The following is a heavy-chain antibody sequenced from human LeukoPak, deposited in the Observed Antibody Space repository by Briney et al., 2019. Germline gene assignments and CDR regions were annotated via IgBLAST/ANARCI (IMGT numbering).Heavy chain of an antibody. J-gene: IGHJ5*02. D-gene: IGHD4-17*01. CDR3: VRGKTTVTTWFDP. CDR2: ISSTSSYI. CDR1: GFTFSTYN. Sequence: GGSLRLSCAASGFTFSTYNMNWVRQAPGKGLEWVSSISSTSSYIYYADSVKGRFTISRDNAKNSLYLQMNSLRAEDTAVYYCVRGKTTVTTWFDPWGQGTLVTVSS. V-gene: IGHV3-21*01.